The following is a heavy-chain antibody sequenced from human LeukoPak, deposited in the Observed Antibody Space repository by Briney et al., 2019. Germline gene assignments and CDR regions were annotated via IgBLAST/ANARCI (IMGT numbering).Heavy chain of an antibody. J-gene: IGHJ4*02. CDR3: AKEGSSWYYFDY. CDR1: GFTFSSYV. V-gene: IGHV3-23*01. CDR2: INPSGGST. Sequence: RGSLRLSCAASGFTFSSYVMSWVRQAPGKGLEWVSAINPSGGSTYYADSVKGRFTISRDNSKNTLHLQMNSLRAEDTAVYYCAKEGSSWYYFDYWGQGTLVTVSS. D-gene: IGHD6-13*01.